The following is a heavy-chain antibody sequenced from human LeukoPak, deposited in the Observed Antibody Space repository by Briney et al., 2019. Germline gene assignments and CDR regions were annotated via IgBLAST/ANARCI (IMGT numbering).Heavy chain of an antibody. V-gene: IGHV3-48*03. CDR2: ISSSGSTI. CDR1: GFTFSSYE. D-gene: IGHD2-21*02. Sequence: PGGSLRLSCAASGFTFSSYEMNWVRQAPGKGLEWVSYISSSGSTIYYADSVKGRFTISRDNAKNSLYLQMNSLRAEDTAVYYCARDLGGYLHFDYWGQGTLVTVSS. J-gene: IGHJ4*02. CDR3: ARDLGGYLHFDY.